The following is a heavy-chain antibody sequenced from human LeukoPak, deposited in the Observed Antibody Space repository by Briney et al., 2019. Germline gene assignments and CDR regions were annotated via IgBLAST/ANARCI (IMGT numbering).Heavy chain of an antibody. Sequence: GESLKISCKGSGYTSTSYWIGCVRHLPGKGLEWMGIIYPGDSDTRYSPSFQGQVTISVDKSNSTAYLQWSSLKASDTAMYYCARLPSVRGIDRYFDYWGQGTLVTVSS. CDR1: GYTSTSYW. V-gene: IGHV5-51*01. J-gene: IGHJ4*02. D-gene: IGHD3-10*01. CDR3: ARLPSVRGIDRYFDY. CDR2: IYPGDSDT.